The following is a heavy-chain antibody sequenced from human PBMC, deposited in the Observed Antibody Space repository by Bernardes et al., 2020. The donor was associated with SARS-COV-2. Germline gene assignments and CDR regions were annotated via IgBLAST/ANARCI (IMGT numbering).Heavy chain of an antibody. CDR1: GFTFSNYA. Sequence: GGSLRLSCAASGFTFSNYAISWVRQSPGKGLEWVSLISLHDRTHYADSVEGRFTMSRDNSNSRVFLQMNSLRAEDTAVYHCTIDLDSSGWDYFDSWGQGILVTVSS. CDR3: TIDLDSSGWDYFDS. J-gene: IGHJ4*02. V-gene: IGHV3-23*01. CDR2: ISLHDRT. D-gene: IGHD6-19*01.